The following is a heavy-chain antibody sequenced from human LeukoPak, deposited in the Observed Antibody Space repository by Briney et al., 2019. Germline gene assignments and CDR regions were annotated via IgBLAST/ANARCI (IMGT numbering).Heavy chain of an antibody. CDR2: ISYDGSNK. V-gene: IGHV3-30*18. Sequence: GGSLRLSCAASGFTFSSYGMHWVRQAPGKGLEWVAVISYDGSNKYYADSVKGRFTISRDNSKNTLYLQMNSLRAEDTAVYYCAKGGGNYYYYGMDVWGKGTTVTVSS. CDR3: AKGGGNYYYYGMDV. J-gene: IGHJ6*04. D-gene: IGHD3-16*01. CDR1: GFTFSSYG.